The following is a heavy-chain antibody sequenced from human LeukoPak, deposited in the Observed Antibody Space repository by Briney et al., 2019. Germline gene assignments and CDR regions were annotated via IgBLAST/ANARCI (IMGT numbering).Heavy chain of an antibody. Sequence: PSETLSLTCTVSGGSISSYYWSWIRQPAGKGLEWIGRIYTSGSTNYNPSLKSRVTMSVDTSKNQFSLKLSSVTAADTAVYYCARGQPIELSSSVWFDPWGQGTLITVSS. CDR2: IYTSGST. J-gene: IGHJ5*02. CDR3: ARGQPIELSSSVWFDP. D-gene: IGHD6-6*01. CDR1: GGSISSYY. V-gene: IGHV4-4*07.